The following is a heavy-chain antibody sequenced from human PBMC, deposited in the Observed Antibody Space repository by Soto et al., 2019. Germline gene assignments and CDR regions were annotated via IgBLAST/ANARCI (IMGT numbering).Heavy chain of an antibody. V-gene: IGHV3-7*01. CDR2: IKQDGSEK. CDR3: ARGHIVATIIHYYYYGMDV. J-gene: IGHJ6*02. CDR1: GFTFSSYW. D-gene: IGHD5-12*01. Sequence: LRLSCAASGFTFSSYWMSWVRQAPGKGLEWVANIKQDGSEKYYVDSVKGRFTISRDNAKNSLYLQMNSLRAEDTAVYYCARGHIVATIIHYYYYGMDVWGQGTTVTVSS.